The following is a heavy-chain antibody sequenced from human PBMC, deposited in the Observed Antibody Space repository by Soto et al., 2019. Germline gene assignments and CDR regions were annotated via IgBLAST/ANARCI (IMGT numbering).Heavy chain of an antibody. CDR1: GFTFSSYS. V-gene: IGHV3-21*01. D-gene: IGHD6-6*01. Sequence: GGSLRLSCAASGFTFSSYSMNWVRQAPGKGLEWVSSISSSSSYIYYADSVKGRFTISRDNAKNSLYLQMNSLRAEDTAVYYCARDHSSRRSSGSDYWGQGTLVTVSS. J-gene: IGHJ4*02. CDR3: ARDHSSRRSSGSDY. CDR2: ISSSSSYI.